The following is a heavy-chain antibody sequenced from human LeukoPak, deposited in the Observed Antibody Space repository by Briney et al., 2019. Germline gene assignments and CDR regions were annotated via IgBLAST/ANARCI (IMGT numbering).Heavy chain of an antibody. CDR1: GGSITNFY. D-gene: IGHD2-15*01. J-gene: IGHJ3*02. V-gene: IGHV4-59*01. CDR2: IYYSGTT. CDR3: ARSPGGGFDI. Sequence: KSSETLSLTCTVSGGSITNFYGGWIRQSPGKGLELIGHIYYSGTTNYSPSLKSRVSISVDTSKKQFSLKLSSVTAADTAVYYCARSPGGGFDIWGQGTMVTVSS.